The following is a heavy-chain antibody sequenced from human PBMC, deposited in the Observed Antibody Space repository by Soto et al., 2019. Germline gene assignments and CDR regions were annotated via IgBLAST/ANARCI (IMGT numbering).Heavy chain of an antibody. CDR3: ARVGRVGAPPGADY. CDR2: VIPILGQA. J-gene: IGHJ4*02. Sequence: QVPLVQSGAEVKKPGSSVKVSCKASGGIFSSYAISWLRQAPGQGLEWMGAVIPILGQAYYAQNFQGRVTITADESTRTAYMDLISLRSDDTAVYFCARVGRVGAPPGADYWGQGTLITVSS. D-gene: IGHD1-26*01. V-gene: IGHV1-69*01. CDR1: GGIFSSYA.